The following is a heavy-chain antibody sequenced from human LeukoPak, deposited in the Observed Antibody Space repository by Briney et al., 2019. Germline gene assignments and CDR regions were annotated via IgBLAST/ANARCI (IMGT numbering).Heavy chain of an antibody. Sequence: SETLSLTCAAYGGSFSGYYWSWIRQPPGKGLEWIGEINHSGSTNYNPSLKSRVTISVDTSKNQFSLKLSSVTAADTAVYYCARHGSTDYFDYWGQGTLVTVSS. J-gene: IGHJ4*02. V-gene: IGHV4-34*01. CDR1: GGSFSGYY. CDR3: ARHGSTDYFDY. CDR2: INHSGST. D-gene: IGHD2-2*03.